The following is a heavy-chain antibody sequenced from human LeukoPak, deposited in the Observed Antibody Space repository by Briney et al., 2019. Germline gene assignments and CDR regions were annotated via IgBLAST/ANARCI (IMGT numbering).Heavy chain of an antibody. D-gene: IGHD1-26*01. CDR1: GFTFSSYG. CDR3: AKDQDSGSYYSYFDY. Sequence: PGGSLRLSCAATGFTFSSYGMHWVRQAPGKGLEWVAVISYDGSNKYYADSVKGRFTISRDNSKNTLYLQMNGLRAEDTAVYYCAKDQDSGSYYSYFDYWGQGTLVTVSS. CDR2: ISYDGSNK. V-gene: IGHV3-30*18. J-gene: IGHJ4*02.